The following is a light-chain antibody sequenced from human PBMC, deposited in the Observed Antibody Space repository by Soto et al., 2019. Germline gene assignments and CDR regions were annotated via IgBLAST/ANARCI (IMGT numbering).Light chain of an antibody. CDR3: CSYVDSSTFVV. J-gene: IGLJ2*01. CDR1: SSDVGSYYL. V-gene: IGLV2-23*02. CDR2: EDT. Sequence: QSALTQPASVSGSPGQSITISCTATSSDVGSYYLVSWYQQHPGKAPKFVIYEDTKRPSGVSYRFSGSKSGNTASLTISGLQAEDEADYYCCSYVDSSTFVVFGGGTKLTVL.